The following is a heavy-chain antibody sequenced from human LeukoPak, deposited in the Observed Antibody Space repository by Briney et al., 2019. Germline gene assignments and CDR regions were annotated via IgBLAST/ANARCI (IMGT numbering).Heavy chain of an antibody. D-gene: IGHD3-22*01. CDR1: GFTVSSNY. J-gene: IGHJ4*02. CDR2: IYSNGAT. V-gene: IGHV3-53*01. CDR3: AREKNYYDSSGSGY. Sequence: PGGSLRLSCAASGFTVSSNYMSWVRQAPGKGLEWVSVIYSNGATYYAESAKGRFTISRDNSKNTLYLQMNSLRAEDTAVYYCAREKNYYDSSGSGYWGQGTLVTVSS.